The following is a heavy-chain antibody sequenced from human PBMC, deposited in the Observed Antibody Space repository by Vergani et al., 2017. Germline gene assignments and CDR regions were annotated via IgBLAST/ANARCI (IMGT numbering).Heavy chain of an antibody. D-gene: IGHD5-24*01. V-gene: IGHV4-34*01. CDR2: INHSGST. Sequence: QVQLQQWGAGLLKPSETLSLTCAVYGGSFSGYYWSWIRQHPGKGLEWIGEINHSGSTNYNPSLKSRVTISVDTSKNQFSLKLSSVTAADTAVYYCARGMGRDCYNYYYYYYYMDVWGKGTTVTVSS. CDR3: ARGMGRDCYNYYYYYYYMDV. J-gene: IGHJ6*03. CDR1: GGSFSGYY.